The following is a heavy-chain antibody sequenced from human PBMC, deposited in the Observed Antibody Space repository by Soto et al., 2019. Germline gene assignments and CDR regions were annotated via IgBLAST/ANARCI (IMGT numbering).Heavy chain of an antibody. CDR2: IWYDGSNK. V-gene: IGHV3-33*01. CDR3: ASLQPLWFGESPYGMDV. D-gene: IGHD3-10*01. J-gene: IGHJ6*02. Sequence: QVQLVESGGGVVQPGRSLRLSCAASGFTFSSYGMHWVRQAPGKGLEWVAVIWYDGSNKYYADSVKGRFTISRDNSKNTLYLKMNSLRAEDTVVYYCASLQPLWFGESPYGMDVWGQGTTVTVSS. CDR1: GFTFSSYG.